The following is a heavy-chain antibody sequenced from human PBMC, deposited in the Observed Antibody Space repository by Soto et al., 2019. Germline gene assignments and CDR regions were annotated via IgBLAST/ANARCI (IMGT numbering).Heavy chain of an antibody. CDR3: ARAEEAYDSSGSEYFQH. CDR2: IYPGDSDT. D-gene: IGHD3-22*01. J-gene: IGHJ1*01. V-gene: IGHV5-51*01. CDR1: ASSFTSYW. Sequence: GESLKISCKGYASSFTSYWIGWVRHMPGKGLEWMGIIYPGDSDTRYSPSFQGQVTISADKSISTAYLQWSSLKASDTAMYYCARAEEAYDSSGSEYFQHWGQGTLVTVSS.